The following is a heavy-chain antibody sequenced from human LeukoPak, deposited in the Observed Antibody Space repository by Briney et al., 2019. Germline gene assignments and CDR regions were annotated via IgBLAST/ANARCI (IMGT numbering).Heavy chain of an antibody. CDR1: GGSINNYF. J-gene: IGHJ5*02. V-gene: IGHV4-59*01. Sequence: SETLSLTCTVSGGSINNYFWSWIRQPPGKGLECIAYIYYSDSTNYNPSLKSRVTVSVDTSKNQFSLKLKSVTAADTAVYYCVRGPYGSSISNWFDPWGQGILVIVSS. CDR3: VRGPYGSSISNWFDP. D-gene: IGHD3-10*01. CDR2: IYYSDST.